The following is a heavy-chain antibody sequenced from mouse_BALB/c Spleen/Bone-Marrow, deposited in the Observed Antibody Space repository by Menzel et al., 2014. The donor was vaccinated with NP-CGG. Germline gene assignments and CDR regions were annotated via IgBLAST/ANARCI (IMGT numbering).Heavy chain of an antibody. CDR3: ARDNGYDAGFAWFVY. CDR2: INPSNGRT. Sequence: VQLQQSGAELVKPGASVKLSCRASGYTFTTYWMHWEKQRPGQGLEWIGEINPSNGRTNYNEKFKSKATLTVDKSSSTAYMQLSSLTSEDSAVYYCARDNGYDAGFAWFVYWGQGTLVTVSA. V-gene: IGHV1S81*02. CDR1: GYTFTTYW. D-gene: IGHD2-2*01. J-gene: IGHJ3*01.